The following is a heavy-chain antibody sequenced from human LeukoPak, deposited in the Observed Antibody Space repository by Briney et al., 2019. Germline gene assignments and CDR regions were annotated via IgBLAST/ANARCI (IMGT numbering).Heavy chain of an antibody. CDR3: ARWVTGAPGWYFDL. CDR2: IGTAGDT. Sequence: QPGGSLRLSCAASGFTFSSYDMHWGRQATGKGLEWVSGIGTAGDTYYAGSVQGRSSISRENAKNSLYLQMNSLRAGDTAVYYCARWVTGAPGWYFDLWGRSALVTVSS. V-gene: IGHV3-13*04. J-gene: IGHJ2*01. D-gene: IGHD7-27*01. CDR1: GFTFSSYD.